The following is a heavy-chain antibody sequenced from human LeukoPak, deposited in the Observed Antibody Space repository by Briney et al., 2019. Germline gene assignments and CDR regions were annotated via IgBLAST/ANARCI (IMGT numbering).Heavy chain of an antibody. CDR3: AKMPRYSSGWYRFDP. V-gene: IGHV3-30*18. J-gene: IGHJ5*02. CDR1: GFTFSSYG. D-gene: IGHD6-19*01. Sequence: GGSLRLSCAASGFTFSSYGMHWVRQAPGKGLEWVAVISYDGSNKYYADSVKGRFTISRDNSKNTLYLQMNSLRAEDTAVYYCAKMPRYSSGWYRFDPWGQETLVTVSS. CDR2: ISYDGSNK.